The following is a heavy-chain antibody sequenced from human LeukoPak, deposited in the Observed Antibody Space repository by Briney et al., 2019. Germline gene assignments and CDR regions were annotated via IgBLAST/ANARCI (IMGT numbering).Heavy chain of an antibody. J-gene: IGHJ5*02. CDR3: ARRYCSGGSCYSDNWFDP. Sequence: SETLSLTCTVSGGSVSSGSYYWSWIRQPPGKGLEWIGSIYYSGSTYYNPSLKSRVTISVDTSKNQFSLKLSSVTAADTAVYYCARRYCSGGSCYSDNWFDPWGQGTLVTVSS. V-gene: IGHV4-39*01. CDR2: IYYSGST. CDR1: GGSVSSGSYY. D-gene: IGHD2-15*01.